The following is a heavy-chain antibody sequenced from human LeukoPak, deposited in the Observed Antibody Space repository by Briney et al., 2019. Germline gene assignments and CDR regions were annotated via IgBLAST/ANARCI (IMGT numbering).Heavy chain of an antibody. CDR3: ARGASCGGDCYPH. CDR1: GFSVRSSY. CDR2: IYTSDST. V-gene: IGHV3-53*01. D-gene: IGHD2-21*02. Sequence: GGSLRLSCEASGFSVRSSYMSWVRQAPGKGLEWGSVIYTSDSTHYADAVKGRFIISSDNSRNTLYLQMNSLRAEDTAVYYCARGASCGGDCYPHWGQGTLVTVSS. J-gene: IGHJ4*02.